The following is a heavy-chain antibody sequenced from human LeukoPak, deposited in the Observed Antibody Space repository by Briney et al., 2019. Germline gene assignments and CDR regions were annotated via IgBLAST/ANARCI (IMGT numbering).Heavy chain of an antibody. D-gene: IGHD6-13*01. CDR3: ARGLILYTSSWHGSLDI. CDR2: ISGGGSTI. CDR1: GFTFSDYY. Sequence: GGSLRLSCAASGFTFSDYYMSWIRQAPGKGLEWISYISGGGSTIYYADSVKGRFTISRDNAKNSLYLQMNSLRAEDTAVYYCARGLILYTSSWHGSLDIWGQGTMVTVSS. V-gene: IGHV3-11*04. J-gene: IGHJ3*02.